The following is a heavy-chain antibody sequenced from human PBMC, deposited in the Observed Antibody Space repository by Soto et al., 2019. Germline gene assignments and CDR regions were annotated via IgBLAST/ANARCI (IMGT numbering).Heavy chain of an antibody. Sequence: EVQLLESGGDLVQPGGSLRLSCAASGFTFSSYAMSWVRQAPGKGLEWVSTISGRGDDTYYTDSVKGRFTISRDNSNNTLYVQMNSLRAEDTAVYYCARAQPTYSSSYFDYWGQGTLVTVSS. CDR1: GFTFSSYA. J-gene: IGHJ4*02. D-gene: IGHD3-22*01. CDR2: ISGRGDDT. CDR3: ARAQPTYSSSYFDY. V-gene: IGHV3-23*01.